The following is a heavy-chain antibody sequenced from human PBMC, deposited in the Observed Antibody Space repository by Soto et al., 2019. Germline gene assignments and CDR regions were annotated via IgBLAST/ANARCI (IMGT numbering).Heavy chain of an antibody. J-gene: IGHJ4*02. D-gene: IGHD5-18*01. V-gene: IGHV1-3*01. CDR2: INAGNGNT. Sequence: ASVKVSCKASGYTFTSYAMHWVRQAPGQRLEWMGWINAGNGNTKYLQKFQGRVTITRDTSASTAYMELSSLRSEDTAVYYCASGDYSYGNYWGQGTLVTVSS. CDR1: GYTFTSYA. CDR3: ASGDYSYGNY.